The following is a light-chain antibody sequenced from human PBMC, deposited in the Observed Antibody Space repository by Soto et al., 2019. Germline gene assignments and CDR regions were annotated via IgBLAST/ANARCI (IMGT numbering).Light chain of an antibody. V-gene: IGKV3-15*01. J-gene: IGKJ1*01. CDR2: GAS. Sequence: EIVMTQSPATLSVSPGERATLSCRASQTISTDLAWYQQKPGQAPRLLIYGASPRATAFPARFSGGGSGTDFTLTISSLQSEDFAVYYCQHYKSWPWTFGQGTKVEIK. CDR3: QHYKSWPWT. CDR1: QTISTD.